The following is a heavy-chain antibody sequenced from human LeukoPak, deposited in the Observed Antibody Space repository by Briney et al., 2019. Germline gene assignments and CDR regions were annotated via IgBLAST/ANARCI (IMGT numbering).Heavy chain of an antibody. D-gene: IGHD4-17*01. J-gene: IGHJ4*02. Sequence: SETLSLTCTVSGGSISSYYWSWIRQPPGKGLEWIGYIYYSGSTNYNPSLKSRVTISVDTSKNQFSLKLSSVTAADTAVYYCARDNRRLRQFDYWGQGTLVTVSP. CDR2: IYYSGST. V-gene: IGHV4-59*01. CDR3: ARDNRRLRQFDY. CDR1: GGSISSYY.